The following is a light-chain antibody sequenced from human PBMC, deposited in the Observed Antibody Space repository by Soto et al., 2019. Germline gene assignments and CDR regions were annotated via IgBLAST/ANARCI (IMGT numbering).Light chain of an antibody. CDR2: GAS. Sequence: EIVITQSPATLSVTPGERAALSCRASQSVSSKVAWYQQKPGQAPRLLIFGASTRAAGIPARFSGSGSGTDFTLTISSLQSEEFAVYHCQHYDEWPWTFGQGTKVDIK. V-gene: IGKV3-15*01. J-gene: IGKJ1*01. CDR3: QHYDEWPWT. CDR1: QSVSSK.